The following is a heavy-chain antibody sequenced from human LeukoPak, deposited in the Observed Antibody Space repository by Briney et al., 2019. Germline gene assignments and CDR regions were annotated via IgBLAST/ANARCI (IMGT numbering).Heavy chain of an antibody. CDR2: FDPEDGET. D-gene: IGHD2-21*02. CDR1: GYTLTELS. CDR3: ATDPTAARELDY. J-gene: IGHJ4*02. V-gene: IGHV1-24*01. Sequence: ASVNVSCKVSGYTLTELSMHWVRQAPGKGLEWMGGFDPEDGETVYAQKFQGRVTMTEDTSTDTAYMELSSLRSEDTAVYYCATDPTAARELDYWGQGTLVTVSS.